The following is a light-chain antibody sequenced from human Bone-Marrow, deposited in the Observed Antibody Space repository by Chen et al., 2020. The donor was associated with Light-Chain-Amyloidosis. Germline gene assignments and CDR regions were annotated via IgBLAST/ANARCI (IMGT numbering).Light chain of an antibody. J-gene: IGLJ1*01. CDR3: SSYTITNTLV. Sequence: SALTQPASVSGSPAQAITISSTGTSSDVGGDNHVSWYQQHPDKAPKLMIYEVTNRPSWVPDRFSGSKSDNTASLTISGLQTEDEADYFCSSYTITNTLVFGSGTRVTVL. CDR2: EVT. CDR1: SSDVGGDNH. V-gene: IGLV2-14*01.